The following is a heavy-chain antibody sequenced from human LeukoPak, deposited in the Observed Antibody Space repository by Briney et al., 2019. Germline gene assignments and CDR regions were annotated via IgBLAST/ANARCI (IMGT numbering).Heavy chain of an antibody. CDR1: GYTFTGYY. CDR2: INPNNGDT. CDR3: TRGGFDY. V-gene: IGHV1-2*06. J-gene: IGHJ4*02. Sequence: ASVKVSCKASGYTFTGYYMHWVRQAPGQGLEWMGRINPNNGDTNYAQRFQGRVIMTWATSISTAYMELSSLRSDDTAVYYCTRGGFDYWGQGTLVTVSS.